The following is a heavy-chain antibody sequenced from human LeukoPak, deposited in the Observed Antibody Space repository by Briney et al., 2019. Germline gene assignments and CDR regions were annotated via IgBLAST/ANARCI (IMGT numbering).Heavy chain of an antibody. J-gene: IGHJ5*02. D-gene: IGHD1-7*01. V-gene: IGHV1-69*13. CDR2: IIPIFGTA. Sequence: ASVKVSCKASGYTFTSYGISWVRQAPGQGLEWMGGIIPIFGTANYAQKFQGGVTITADESTSTAYMELSSLRSEDTAVYYCARVEGNWNYAYWFDPWGQGTLVTVSS. CDR1: GYTFTSYG. CDR3: ARVEGNWNYAYWFDP.